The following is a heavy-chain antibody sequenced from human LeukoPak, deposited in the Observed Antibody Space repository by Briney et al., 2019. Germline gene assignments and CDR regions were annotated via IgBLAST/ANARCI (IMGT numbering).Heavy chain of an antibody. Sequence: PSETLSLTCAVYGGSFSGYSGSWIRQPPGKGLEWIGEINHSGSTNYNPSLKSRVTISVDTSKNQFSLKLSSVTAADTAVYYCARWEGGSYYDFDYWGQGTLVTVSS. CDR1: GGSFSGYS. V-gene: IGHV4-34*01. J-gene: IGHJ4*02. CDR3: ARWEGGSYYDFDY. D-gene: IGHD1-26*01. CDR2: INHSGST.